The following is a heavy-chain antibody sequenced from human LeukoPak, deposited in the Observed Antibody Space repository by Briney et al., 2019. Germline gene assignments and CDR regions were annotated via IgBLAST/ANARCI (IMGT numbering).Heavy chain of an antibody. CDR3: ATFGLVAALDL. D-gene: IGHD5-12*01. J-gene: IGHJ4*02. CDR1: GFAFSTYS. Sequence: GGSLRLSCAASGFAFSTYSMNWVRQAPGKGLEWVSYISSSSTTIYYADSVKGRFTISRDSAKNSLYLQMNSLRAEDTAVYYCATFGLVAALDLWGQGTLVTVSS. V-gene: IGHV3-48*04. CDR2: ISSSSTTI.